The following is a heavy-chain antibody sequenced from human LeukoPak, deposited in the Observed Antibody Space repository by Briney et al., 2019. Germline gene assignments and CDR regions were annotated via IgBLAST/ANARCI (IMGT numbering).Heavy chain of an antibody. J-gene: IGHJ3*02. CDR2: IGGSASNI. CDR3: EKEWSAFDI. CDR1: GLTVTDYY. V-gene: IGHV3-11*04. D-gene: IGHD2-15*01. Sequence: GGSLRLSCAASGLTVTDYYMHWIRQAPGKGLEWVSFIGGSASNIYYADSEKGRFTISRDNAKNSLYLQMNSLRAEDTAVYYCEKEWSAFDIWGQGTMVTVSS.